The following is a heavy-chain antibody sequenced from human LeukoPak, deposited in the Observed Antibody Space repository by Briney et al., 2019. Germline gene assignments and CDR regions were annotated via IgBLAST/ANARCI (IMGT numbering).Heavy chain of an antibody. V-gene: IGHV1-18*01. J-gene: IGHJ3*02. CDR2: ISVNNGNT. CDR3: ARGLRLERRGRFFPLHI. Sequence: EASVKVSCKASDYTFTSYGINWVRQAPGQGLEWMGWISVNNGNTNYAQKLQGRVTMTTDTSTSTAYMELRSLRSGDTAVYYCARGLRLERRGRFFPLHIWGQGTMVTVSS. CDR1: DYTFTSYG. D-gene: IGHD1-1*01.